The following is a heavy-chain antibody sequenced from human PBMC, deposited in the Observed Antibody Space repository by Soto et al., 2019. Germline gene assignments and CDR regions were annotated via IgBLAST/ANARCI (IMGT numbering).Heavy chain of an antibody. J-gene: IGHJ6*03. CDR2: INAGNGNT. CDR1: GYTFTSYA. CDR3: ARGALYDFWSGYYSFYMDV. Sequence: QVQLVQSGAEVKKPGASVKVSCKASGYTFTSYAMHWVRQAPGQRLEWMGWINAGNGNTKYSQKFQGSVTITRDTSASTAYMELSSLRSEDTAVYYCARGALYDFWSGYYSFYMDVWGKGTTVTVSS. D-gene: IGHD3-3*01. V-gene: IGHV1-3*01.